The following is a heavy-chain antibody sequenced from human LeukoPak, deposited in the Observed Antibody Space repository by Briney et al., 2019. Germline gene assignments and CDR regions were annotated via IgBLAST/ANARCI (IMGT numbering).Heavy chain of an antibody. J-gene: IGHJ5*02. CDR1: GLSLSSSGVG. CDR2: IYWNDVK. CDR3: AYRPVDYGGNSGSSPLRTWFDP. V-gene: IGHV2-5*01. Sequence: SGPTLVNPTQTLTLTCTFSGLSLSSSGVGVGWIRQPPGKALAWLAPIYWNDVKFYSPTLQSRLTITKDTSKIQAVITMTNMDPADTATYYSAYRPVDYGGNSGSSPLRTWFDPWGQGTLVTVSS. D-gene: IGHD4-23*01.